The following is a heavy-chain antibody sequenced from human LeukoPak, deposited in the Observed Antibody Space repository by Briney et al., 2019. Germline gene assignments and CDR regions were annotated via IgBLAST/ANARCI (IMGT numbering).Heavy chain of an antibody. Sequence: GGSLRLSCAASGFTFSSYWMHWVRQAPGKGLVWVSRINSDGSSTSYADSVKGRFTISRDNAKNTLYLQMNSLRAEDTAVYYCARDFIAAAGTHYYYYMDVWGKGTTVTISS. V-gene: IGHV3-74*01. CDR3: ARDFIAAAGTHYYYYMDV. D-gene: IGHD6-13*01. J-gene: IGHJ6*03. CDR2: INSDGSST. CDR1: GFTFSSYW.